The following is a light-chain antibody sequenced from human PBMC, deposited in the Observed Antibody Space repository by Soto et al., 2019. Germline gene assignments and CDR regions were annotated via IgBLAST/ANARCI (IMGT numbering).Light chain of an antibody. CDR1: QNIRNW. Sequence: DIQMTQSPSNLSASVGDSVTITCRASQNIRNWLAWYQQKPGKAPNPLIYDASSLKSGVPARFSGSGSGTEFTLTISSLQPDDFATYYCQHYNSYSEAFGQGTKVDI. CDR2: DAS. J-gene: IGKJ1*01. V-gene: IGKV1-5*01. CDR3: QHYNSYSEA.